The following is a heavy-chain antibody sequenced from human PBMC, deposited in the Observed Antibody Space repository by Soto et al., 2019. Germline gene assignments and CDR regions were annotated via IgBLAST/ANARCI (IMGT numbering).Heavy chain of an antibody. CDR3: ARESEDLTSNFDY. CDR2: ISSTTNYI. CDR1: GFTFTRYS. Sequence: GGSLRLSCAASGFTFTRYSMYWVRQAPGKGLEWVSSISSTTNYIYYGDSMKGRFTISRDNAKNSLYLEMNSLRAEDTAVYYCARESEDLTSNFDYWGQGTLVTVSS. J-gene: IGHJ4*01. V-gene: IGHV3-21*06.